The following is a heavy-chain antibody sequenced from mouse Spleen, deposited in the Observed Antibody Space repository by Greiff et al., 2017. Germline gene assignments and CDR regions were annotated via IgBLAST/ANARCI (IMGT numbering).Heavy chain of an antibody. V-gene: IGHV1-54*01. J-gene: IGHJ1*01. CDR1: GYAFTNYL. CDR2: INPGSGGT. CDR3: AREGYCGSSYNWYFDV. D-gene: IGHD1-1*01. Sequence: QVQLQQSGAELVRPGTSVKVSCKASGYAFTNYLIEWVKQRPGQGLEWIGVINPGSGGTNYNEKFKGKATLTADKSSSTAYMQLSSLTSEDSAVYFCAREGYCGSSYNWYFDVWGAGTTVTVSS.